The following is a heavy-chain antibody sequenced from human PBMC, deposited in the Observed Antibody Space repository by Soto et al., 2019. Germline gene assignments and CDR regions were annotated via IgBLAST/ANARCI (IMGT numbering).Heavy chain of an antibody. CDR3: ARDFGHGYYLDY. Sequence: QPVGSLRLSCVASGFSLSNYNMNWVRQAPGKGLEWVSYITDSSDTVHYADSVRGRFTISRDNAESSLYLQMNSLRDEDTAVYFCARDFGHGYYLDYWGRGTLVTVS. D-gene: IGHD3-3*01. J-gene: IGHJ4*02. V-gene: IGHV3-48*02. CDR1: GFSLSNYN. CDR2: ITDSSDTV.